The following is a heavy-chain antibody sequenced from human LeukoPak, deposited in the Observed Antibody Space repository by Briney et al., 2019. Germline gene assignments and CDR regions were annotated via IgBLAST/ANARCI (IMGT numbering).Heavy chain of an antibody. CDR1: GGSFSGYY. CDR3: AGLLLWFGELP. Sequence: SGTLSLTCAVYGGSFSGYYWSWIRQPPGKGLEWIGEINHSGSTNYNPSLKSRVTISVDTSKNQFSLKLSSVTAADTAVYYCAGLLLWFGELPWGQGTLVTVSS. V-gene: IGHV4-34*01. D-gene: IGHD3-10*01. CDR2: INHSGST. J-gene: IGHJ4*02.